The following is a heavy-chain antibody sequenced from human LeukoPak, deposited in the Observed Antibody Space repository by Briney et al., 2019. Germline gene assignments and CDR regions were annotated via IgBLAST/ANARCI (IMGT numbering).Heavy chain of an antibody. D-gene: IGHD6-13*01. CDR1: GYSFTSYW. Sequence: GESLKISCKGSGYSFTSYWIGWVRQVPGKGLEGMGIIYGGESGTRYSPSFEGQVTISADKSISTAYLQWSSLKASDTAIYYCARQRNIESAGSDYYGMDVWGKGTTVTVSS. CDR2: IYGGESGT. V-gene: IGHV5-51*01. J-gene: IGHJ6*04. CDR3: ARQRNIESAGSDYYGMDV.